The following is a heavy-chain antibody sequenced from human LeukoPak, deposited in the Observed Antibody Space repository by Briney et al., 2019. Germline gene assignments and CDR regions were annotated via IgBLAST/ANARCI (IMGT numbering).Heavy chain of an antibody. V-gene: IGHV3-66*01. CDR2: IYSGGST. D-gene: IGHD4-17*01. CDR1: EFTVSSNY. CDR3: ARDNGDYYYYGMDV. J-gene: IGHJ6*02. Sequence: GGSLRLSCAASEFTVSSNYMSWVRQAPGKGLEWVSVIYSGGSTYYADSVKGRFTISRDNSKNTLYLQMNSLRAEDTAVYYCARDNGDYYYYGMDVWGQGTTVTVSS.